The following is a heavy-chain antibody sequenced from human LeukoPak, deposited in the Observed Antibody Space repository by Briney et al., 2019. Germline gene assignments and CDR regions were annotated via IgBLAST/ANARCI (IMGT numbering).Heavy chain of an antibody. V-gene: IGHV3-7*01. D-gene: IGHD1-26*01. CDR2: IKQDGSEK. CDR1: GFTFSSYR. Sequence: QTGGSLRLSCAASGFTFSSYRMSWVRQAPGKGLEWVANIKQDGSEKYYVDSVKGRFTISRDNAKNSLYLQMNSLRAEDTAVYYCARDRPTSPVGALTYYYYGMDVWGQGTTVTVSS. CDR3: ARDRPTSPVGALTYYYYGMDV. J-gene: IGHJ6*02.